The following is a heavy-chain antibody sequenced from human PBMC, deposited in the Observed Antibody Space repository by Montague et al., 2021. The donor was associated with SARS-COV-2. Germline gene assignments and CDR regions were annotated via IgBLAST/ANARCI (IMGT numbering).Heavy chain of an antibody. V-gene: IGHV4-34*01. D-gene: IGHD3-10*01. CDR1: GGSFSGYY. CDR2: INHSGST. Sequence: SETLSLTCAVYGGSFSGYYWNWIRQPPGKGLDWIGEINHSGSTNSNPSLTSRVTMSVDTSKNQISLKLSSVTAADTAVYYCARGARQGYGFRLGSFDAWGQGTLVTVSS. CDR3: ARGARQGYGFRLGSFDA. J-gene: IGHJ4*02.